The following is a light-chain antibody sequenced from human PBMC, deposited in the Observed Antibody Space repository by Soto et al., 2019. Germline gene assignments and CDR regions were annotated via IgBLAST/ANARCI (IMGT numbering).Light chain of an antibody. Sequence: EIVMTQSPATLSVSPGDRATLSCRASQSVDNDLAWYQQRRGQAPRLLIYGASSRATGIPARFSGSGSGTEFTLTISSLQSEDFAVYYCQQYDNWPPLTFGGGTKVEIK. CDR2: GAS. CDR3: QQYDNWPPLT. J-gene: IGKJ4*01. CDR1: QSVDND. V-gene: IGKV3D-15*01.